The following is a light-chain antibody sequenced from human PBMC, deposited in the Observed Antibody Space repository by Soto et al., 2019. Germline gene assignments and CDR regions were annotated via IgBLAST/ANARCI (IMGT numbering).Light chain of an antibody. J-gene: IGKJ1*01. CDR2: WAS. Sequence: DIVMTQSPDSLAVSLGERATINCKSSQSVLYSSNNKNCLAWYQQKPGQPPKLLIYWASIRESGVPDRFSGSGSGTDFTLTISSLQAEDVAVYYGQQFYTIPWTFGQGTTVEIK. V-gene: IGKV4-1*01. CDR3: QQFYTIPWT. CDR1: QSVLYSSNNKNC.